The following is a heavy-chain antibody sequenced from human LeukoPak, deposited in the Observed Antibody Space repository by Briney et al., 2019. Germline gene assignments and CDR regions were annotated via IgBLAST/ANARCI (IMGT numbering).Heavy chain of an antibody. D-gene: IGHD3-10*01. CDR3: AKEEPLVTMVRGVISWFDP. Sequence: GGSLRLSCAASGFTFSDYYMSWIRQAPGKGLEWVSYISSRGSTIYYADSVKGRFTISRDNSKNTLYLQMNSLRAEDTAVYYCAKEEPLVTMVRGVISWFDPWGQGTLVTVSS. CDR1: GFTFSDYY. CDR2: ISSRGSTI. J-gene: IGHJ5*02. V-gene: IGHV3-11*01.